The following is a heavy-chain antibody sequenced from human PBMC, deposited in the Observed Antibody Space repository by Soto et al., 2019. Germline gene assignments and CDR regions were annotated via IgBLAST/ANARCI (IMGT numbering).Heavy chain of an antibody. V-gene: IGHV3-23*01. CDR2: ITESGAT. Sequence: GALRLSCAASGFTFSNYAMNWVRQAPGEGLEWVSEITESGATYYTDSVKGRFTISRDNSKNTLYLQMNSLRAEDTAVYYCAKGPTGATTRVDYWGQGTLVTVSS. CDR3: AKGPTGATTRVDY. D-gene: IGHD1-1*01. CDR1: GFTFSNYA. J-gene: IGHJ4*02.